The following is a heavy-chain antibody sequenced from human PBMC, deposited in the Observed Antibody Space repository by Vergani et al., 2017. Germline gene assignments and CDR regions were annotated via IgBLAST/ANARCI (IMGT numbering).Heavy chain of an antibody. J-gene: IGHJ4*02. D-gene: IGHD2-15*01. Sequence: QVQLVESGGGVVQPGRSLRLSCAASGFTFSSYGMHWVRQAPGKGLEWVAVISYDGSNKYYADSVKGRFTISRDNSKTTLYLQMNSLRAEDTAVYYCVKGRPVVVVAAAMEYYWGQGTLVTVSS. V-gene: IGHV3-30*18. CDR3: VKGRPVVVVAAAMEYY. CDR2: ISYDGSNK. CDR1: GFTFSSYG.